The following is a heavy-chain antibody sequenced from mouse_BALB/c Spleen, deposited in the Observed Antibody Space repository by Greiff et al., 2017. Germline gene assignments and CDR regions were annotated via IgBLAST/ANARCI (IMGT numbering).Heavy chain of an antibody. D-gene: IGHD1-2*01. J-gene: IGHJ2*01. CDR3: ARRGTAGTSDFDY. CDR2: ISSGGGST. V-gene: IGHV5-12-1*01. CDR1: GFAFSSYD. Sequence: EVKLMESGGGLVKPGGSLKLSCAASGFAFSSYDMSWVRQTPEKRLEWVAYISSGGGSTYYPDTVKGRFTISRDNAKNTLYLQMSSLKSEDTAMYYCARRGTAGTSDFDYWGQGTTLTVSS.